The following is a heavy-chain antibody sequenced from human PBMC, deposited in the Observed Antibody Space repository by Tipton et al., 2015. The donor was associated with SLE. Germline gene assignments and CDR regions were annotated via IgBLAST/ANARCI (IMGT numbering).Heavy chain of an antibody. CDR2: IYHSGST. CDR1: GGSISSSSYY. CDR3: ARNTVIDAFDI. Sequence: TLSLTCTVSGGSISSSSYYWGWIRQPPGKGLEWIGSIYHSGSTYYNPSLKSRVTISVDTSKNQFSLKLSSVTAADTAVYYCARNTVIDAFDIWGQGTMVTVSS. V-gene: IGHV4-39*07. D-gene: IGHD4-17*01. J-gene: IGHJ3*02.